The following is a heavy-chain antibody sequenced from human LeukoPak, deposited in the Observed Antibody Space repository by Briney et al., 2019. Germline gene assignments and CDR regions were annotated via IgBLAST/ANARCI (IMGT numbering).Heavy chain of an antibody. CDR3: ARGPSGYHNT. CDR2: IRYDGSNK. D-gene: IGHD5-12*01. Sequence: GGSLRLSCAASGFTFSSYGMHWVRQAPGKGLAWVAFIRYDGSNKYYADSVKGRFTISRDNSKNTLYLQMNSLRAEDTAVYYCARGPSGYHNTGGQGTLVTVSS. J-gene: IGHJ4*02. V-gene: IGHV3-30*02. CDR1: GFTFSSYG.